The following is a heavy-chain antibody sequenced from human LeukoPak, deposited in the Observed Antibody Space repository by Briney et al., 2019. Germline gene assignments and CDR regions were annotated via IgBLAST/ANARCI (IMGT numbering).Heavy chain of an antibody. V-gene: IGHV4-59*08. D-gene: IGHD2-8*01. CDR3: ARLRIGVWYFDY. Sequence: TSETLSLTCTVSGGSISNYYWSWIRQPPGKGLEWIGYIYYSGSTNYNPSLKSRVTISVDTSKNQFSLKLSSVTAADTAVYYCARLRIGVWYFDYWGQGTLVTVSS. CDR2: IYYSGST. J-gene: IGHJ4*02. CDR1: GGSISNYY.